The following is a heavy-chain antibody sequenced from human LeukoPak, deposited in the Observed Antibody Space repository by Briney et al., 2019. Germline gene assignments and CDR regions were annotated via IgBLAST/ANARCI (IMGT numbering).Heavy chain of an antibody. V-gene: IGHV3-66*01. CDR2: IYSGGST. CDR3: ARVDSSGWYGMDV. J-gene: IGHJ6*02. CDR1: GFTVSSNY. D-gene: IGHD6-19*01. Sequence: GGSLRLSCAASGFTVSSNYMSWVRQAPGKGLEWVSVIYSGGSTYCADSVKGRFTISRDNSKNTLYLQMNSLRAEDTAVYYCARVDSSGWYGMDVWGQGTTVTVSS.